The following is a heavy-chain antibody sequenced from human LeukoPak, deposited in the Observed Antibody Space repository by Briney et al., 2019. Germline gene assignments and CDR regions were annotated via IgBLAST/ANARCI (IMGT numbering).Heavy chain of an antibody. CDR1: GYTFTSYD. Sequence: ASVKVSCRASGYTFTSYDINWVRQATGQGLEWMGWMNPNSGNTGYAQKFQGRVTMTRNTSISTAYMELSSLRSEDTAVYYCARDGYDTTSNDGFDMWGQGTMVTVSS. J-gene: IGHJ3*02. CDR2: MNPNSGNT. CDR3: ARDGYDTTSNDGFDM. V-gene: IGHV1-8*01. D-gene: IGHD3-22*01.